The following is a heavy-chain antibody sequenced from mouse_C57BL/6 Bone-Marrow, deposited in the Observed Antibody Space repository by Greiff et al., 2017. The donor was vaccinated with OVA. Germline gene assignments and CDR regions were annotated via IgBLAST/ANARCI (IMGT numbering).Heavy chain of an antibody. CDR1: GYTFTSYW. D-gene: IGHD1-1*01. Sequence: QVQLQQPGAELVMPGASVKLSCKASGYTFTSYWMHWVKQRPGQGLEWIGEIDPSDSYTNYNQKFKGKSTLTVDKSSSTAYMQLSSLTSEDSAVYDCARETTVVNWYFDVWGTGTTVTVSS. J-gene: IGHJ1*03. V-gene: IGHV1-69*01. CDR3: ARETTVVNWYFDV. CDR2: IDPSDSYT.